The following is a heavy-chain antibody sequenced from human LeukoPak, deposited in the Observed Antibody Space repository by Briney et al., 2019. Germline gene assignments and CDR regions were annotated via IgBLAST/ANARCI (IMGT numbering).Heavy chain of an antibody. J-gene: IGHJ4*02. V-gene: IGHV4-59*11. Sequence: PSETLSLTCTVSGGSISSHYWSWIRQPPGKGLEWIGYIYYSGSTNYNPSLKSRVTISVDTSKNQFSLKLSSVTAADTAVYYCARVSCGSDCYSYFFDYWGQGTLVTVSS. CDR3: ARVSCGSDCYSYFFDY. CDR1: GGSISSHY. D-gene: IGHD2-21*02. CDR2: IYYSGST.